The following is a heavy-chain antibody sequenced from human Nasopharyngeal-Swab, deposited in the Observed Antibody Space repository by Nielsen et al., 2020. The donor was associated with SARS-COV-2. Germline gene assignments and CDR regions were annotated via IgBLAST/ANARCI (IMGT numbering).Heavy chain of an antibody. Sequence: SLKISCAASGFSFGDYAMHWVRQPPGKGLEWVSGISWNSGYIGHADSVEGQFTISRDNAKNSLYLQMNGLRPEDTALYYCVKDGDSGYDYLGYWGQGTLVTVSS. D-gene: IGHD5-12*01. CDR2: ISWNSGYI. CDR1: GFSFGDYA. J-gene: IGHJ4*02. V-gene: IGHV3-9*01. CDR3: VKDGDSGYDYLGY.